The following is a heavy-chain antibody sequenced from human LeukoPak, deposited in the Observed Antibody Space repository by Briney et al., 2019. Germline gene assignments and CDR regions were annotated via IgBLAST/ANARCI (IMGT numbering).Heavy chain of an antibody. Sequence: GGSLRLSCVASGSTFSRFEMNWVRQAPGKGLEWVSYISGSGSSIYYADSVKGRFTISRDNAKNSLYLQMNSLRGEDTAVYYCARDMGYCSSSNCYTYYLDYWGQGTLVTVSS. V-gene: IGHV3-48*03. CDR1: GSTFSRFE. CDR3: ARDMGYCSSSNCYTYYLDY. CDR2: ISGSGSSI. D-gene: IGHD2-2*01. J-gene: IGHJ4*02.